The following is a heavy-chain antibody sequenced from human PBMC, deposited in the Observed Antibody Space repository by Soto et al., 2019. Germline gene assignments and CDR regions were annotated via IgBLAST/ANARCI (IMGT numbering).Heavy chain of an antibody. Sequence: VQLVESGGGLVQPGGSLRLSCAASGFTFSSYAMNWVRQAPGKGLEYVSVISGNGGSTYYANSVKGRFTISRDNFKNLLYLQMGSLRAEDMAVYYCARRGYGLYFDYWGQGTLVTVSS. CDR1: GFTFSSYA. CDR3: ARRGYGLYFDY. J-gene: IGHJ4*02. CDR2: ISGNGGST. V-gene: IGHV3-64*01. D-gene: IGHD3-10*01.